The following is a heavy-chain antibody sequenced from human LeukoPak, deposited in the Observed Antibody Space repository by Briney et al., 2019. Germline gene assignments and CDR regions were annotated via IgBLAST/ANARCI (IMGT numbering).Heavy chain of an antibody. V-gene: IGHV3-48*03. CDR3: ARTLGFHYGRGY. CDR2: ISSSGSTI. Sequence: PGGSLRLSCAASGFTFSSYEMNWVRQAPGKGLEWVSYISSSGSTIYYADSVKGRFTISRDNAKNSLYLKMNSLRAEDTAAYYCARTLGFHYGRGYWGQGTLVTVSS. D-gene: IGHD3-16*01. CDR1: GFTFSSYE. J-gene: IGHJ4*02.